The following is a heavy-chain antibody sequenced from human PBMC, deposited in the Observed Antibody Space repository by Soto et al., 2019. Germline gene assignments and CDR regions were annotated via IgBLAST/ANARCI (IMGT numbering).Heavy chain of an antibody. V-gene: IGHV4-31*03. J-gene: IGHJ4*02. D-gene: IGHD3-22*01. CDR2: IYYSGST. Sequence: SETMSLTCTVAGGSISSGGYYWSWISKHPGKGLEWIGYIYYSGSTYYNPSLKSRVTISVDTSKNQFSLKLSSVTAADTAVYYCASRYDSSGYYVDYWGQGTLVTVSS. CDR3: ASRYDSSGYYVDY. CDR1: GGSISSGGYY.